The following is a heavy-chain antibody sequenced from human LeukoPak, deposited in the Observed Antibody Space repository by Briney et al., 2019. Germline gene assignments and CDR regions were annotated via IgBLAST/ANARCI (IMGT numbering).Heavy chain of an antibody. D-gene: IGHD3-16*01. J-gene: IGHJ4*02. CDR1: GGSISSSSYY. V-gene: IGHV4-39*01. CDR2: IYYSGST. CDR3: ARHVWLNDGSGFDY. Sequence: PSETLSLTCTVSGGSISSSSYYWGWIRQPPGKGLEWIGSIYYSGSTYYNPSLKSRVTISVDTSKNQFSLKLSSVTAADTAVYYCARHVWLNDGSGFDYWGQGTLVSVSS.